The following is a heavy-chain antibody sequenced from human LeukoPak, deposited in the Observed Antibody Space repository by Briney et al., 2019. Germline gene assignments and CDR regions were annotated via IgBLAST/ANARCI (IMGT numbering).Heavy chain of an antibody. D-gene: IGHD3-10*01. Sequence: ASVKVSCKASGYTFTGYYMHWVRQAPGQGLEWMGWINPNSGGTNYAQKFQGRVTMTRDTSISTAYMELSRLRSDDTAVYYCAREGASPLLLWFGELSSASNWFDPWGQGTLVTVSS. CDR2: INPNSGGT. V-gene: IGHV1-2*02. CDR1: GYTFTGYY. J-gene: IGHJ5*02. CDR3: AREGASPLLLWFGELSSASNWFDP.